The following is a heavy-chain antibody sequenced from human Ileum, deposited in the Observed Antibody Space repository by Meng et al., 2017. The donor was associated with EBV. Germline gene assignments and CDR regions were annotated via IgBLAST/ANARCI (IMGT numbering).Heavy chain of an antibody. CDR1: GASISSTNW. V-gene: IGHV4-4*02. CDR3: ANRRPASGPLGDY. J-gene: IGHJ4*02. Sequence: QGQLPGSGPGLLKPSATLSLTCAVSGASISSTNWWSWVRQPPGKGLEWIGDIYHSGSTNYNPSLKSRVTISIDASKNQFSLKVTSVTAADTAMYYCANRRPASGPLGDYWGQGTLVTVSS. CDR2: IYHSGST. D-gene: IGHD2-2*01.